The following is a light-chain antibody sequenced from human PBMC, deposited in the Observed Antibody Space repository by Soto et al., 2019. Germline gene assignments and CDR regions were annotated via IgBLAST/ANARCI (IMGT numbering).Light chain of an antibody. Sequence: QSALTQPASVSGSPGQSITISCTGTSSDVGGYDYVSWYQQHPGEGPKLMIYDVSNRPSGVSNRFSGSKSGNTASLTISGLQAEDEAYYYCSSYTSSSTYVFGTGTKLTVL. CDR1: SSDVGGYDY. J-gene: IGLJ1*01. V-gene: IGLV2-14*01. CDR3: SSYTSSSTYV. CDR2: DVS.